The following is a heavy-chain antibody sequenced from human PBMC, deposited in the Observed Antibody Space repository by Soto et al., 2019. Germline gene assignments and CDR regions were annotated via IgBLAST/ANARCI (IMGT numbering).Heavy chain of an antibody. CDR3: ALGAADGGAFDI. J-gene: IGHJ3*02. CDR1: GFTFSSYA. Sequence: EVQLLESGGGLVQPGGSLRLSCAASGFTFSSYAMSWVRQAPGKGLEWVSTISAGGGSTYYADSVKGRFTISRDNSKNTLYLQMNSLRAEDSAVYYCALGAADGGAFDIWGQGTMVTVSS. D-gene: IGHD3-16*01. CDR2: ISAGGGST. V-gene: IGHV3-23*01.